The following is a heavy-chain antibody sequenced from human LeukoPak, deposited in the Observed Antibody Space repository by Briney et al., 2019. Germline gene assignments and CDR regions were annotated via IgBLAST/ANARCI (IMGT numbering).Heavy chain of an antibody. V-gene: IGHV4-38-2*01. J-gene: IGHJ4*02. CDR2: IYHGGST. D-gene: IGHD5-12*01. Sequence: SETLSLTCAVPGYSISSGYYWGWIRQPPGRGLEWIGTIYHGGSTYYNPSLTSRVTITVDTSKNQLSLKLTSVTAADTAVYYCARYSRNGVDEIGFWGQGTLVAVSS. CDR1: GYSISSGYY. CDR3: ARYSRNGVDEIGF.